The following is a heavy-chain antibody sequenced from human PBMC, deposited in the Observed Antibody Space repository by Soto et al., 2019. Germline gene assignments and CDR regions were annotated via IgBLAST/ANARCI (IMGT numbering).Heavy chain of an antibody. V-gene: IGHV1-18*04. J-gene: IGHJ4*02. CDR3: ARVAGHKNARFDT. CDR2: ISVYSGKT. D-gene: IGHD1-1*01. Sequence: ASVKVSCKASGFSSTNYGITWVRQAPGQGLEWMGWISVYSGKTNYAQNLQVRLTMTTDTSTSTAYMELTNLRSDDTAVYYCARVAGHKNARFDTWGQGALVTVSS. CDR1: GFSSTNYG.